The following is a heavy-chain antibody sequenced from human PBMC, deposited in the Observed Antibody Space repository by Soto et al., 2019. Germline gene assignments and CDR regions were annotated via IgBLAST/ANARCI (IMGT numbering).Heavy chain of an antibody. CDR1: GGTFSINA. Sequence: GASVKVSCKASGGTFSINAISWVRQATGQGLEWMGWMNPNSGNTGYAQKFQGRVTMTRNTSISTAYMELSSLRSEDTAVYYCARGSRYDFWSGYREYYYMDVWGKGTTVTVSS. CDR2: MNPNSGNT. J-gene: IGHJ6*03. D-gene: IGHD3-3*01. V-gene: IGHV1-8*02. CDR3: ARGSRYDFWSGYREYYYMDV.